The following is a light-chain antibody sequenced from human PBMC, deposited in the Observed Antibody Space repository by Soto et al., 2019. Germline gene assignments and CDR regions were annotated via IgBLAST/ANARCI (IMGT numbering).Light chain of an antibody. V-gene: IGKV1-39*01. J-gene: IGKJ1*01. Sequence: DVQMTQSPSSLSTSIGDRVTITCRTSRSISKYLNWYQQKPGQAPRLLIYAVSNLQGGVPSRFSASGSGTDFTLTISSLQPEDAATYYCQQSYSTPGTFGQGTRVEVK. CDR3: QQSYSTPGT. CDR1: RSISKY. CDR2: AVS.